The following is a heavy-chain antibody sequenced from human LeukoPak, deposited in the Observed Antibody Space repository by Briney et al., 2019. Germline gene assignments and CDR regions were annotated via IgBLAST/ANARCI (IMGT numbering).Heavy chain of an antibody. V-gene: IGHV3-53*01. CDR2: IYSGGST. CDR1: GFTVSTNY. CDR3: ARSRVSDY. Sequence: GSLRVSCAASGFTVSTNYMSWVRQAPGKGLEWVSVIYSGGSTYYADSVKGRFTISRDNSKNTLFLQMSSLRAEDTAVYYCARSRVSDYWGQGTLVTVSS. J-gene: IGHJ4*02.